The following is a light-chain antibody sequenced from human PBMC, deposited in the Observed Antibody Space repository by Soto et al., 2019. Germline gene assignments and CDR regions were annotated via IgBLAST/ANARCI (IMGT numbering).Light chain of an antibody. CDR2: DAS. CDR1: QSVRNY. Sequence: IVMTQSPATLSVSPGAIATLSCGASQSVRNYLAWYQQKTGQAPRLLIYDASNRATGIPDRFSGSGSGTDLNLTISRLEPEDFAVYYCQQRSNWPITCGQGTRLEIK. CDR3: QQRSNWPIT. V-gene: IGKV3-11*01. J-gene: IGKJ5*01.